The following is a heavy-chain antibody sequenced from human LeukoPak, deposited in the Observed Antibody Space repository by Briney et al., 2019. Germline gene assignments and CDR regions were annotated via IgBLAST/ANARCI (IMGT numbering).Heavy chain of an antibody. CDR2: IYSGGST. D-gene: IGHD3-22*01. J-gene: IGHJ4*02. V-gene: IGHV3-53*01. CDR3: ARVSYYDSSGYYFLSYVDY. CDR1: GSTVSSNY. Sequence: GGSLRLSCAASGSTVSSNYMSWVRQAPGKGLEWVSVIYSGGSTYYADSVRGRFTISRDNSKNTLYLQMNSLGAEDTAVYYCARVSYYDSSGYYFLSYVDYWGQGTLVTVSS.